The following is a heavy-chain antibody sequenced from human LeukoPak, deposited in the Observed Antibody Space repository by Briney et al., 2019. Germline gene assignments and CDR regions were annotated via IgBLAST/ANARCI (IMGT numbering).Heavy chain of an antibody. V-gene: IGHV3-74*01. CDR2: INTDGTST. CDR3: ARDSSSWSFDY. CDR1: GFTFSSYW. D-gene: IGHD6-13*01. Sequence: GGSLRLSCAASGFTFSSYWMHWVRQAPGKGLVWVSLINTDGTSTTYADSVKGRFTISRDNAKNSLYLQMNSLRAEDTAVCYCARDSSSWSFDYWGQGTLVTVSS. J-gene: IGHJ4*02.